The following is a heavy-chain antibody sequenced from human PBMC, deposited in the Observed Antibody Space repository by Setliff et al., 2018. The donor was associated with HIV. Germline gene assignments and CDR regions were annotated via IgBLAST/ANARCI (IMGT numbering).Heavy chain of an antibody. CDR3: GRANIVGATGPDY. CDR2: IIPIFGTA. CDR1: GGTFSSYA. Sequence: SVKVSCKASGGTFSSYAISWVRQAPGQGLEWMGGIIPIFGTANYAQKFQGRVTITTDESTSTAYMELSSLRSDDTAVYFCGRANIVGATGPDYWGQGTLVTVSS. D-gene: IGHD1-26*01. J-gene: IGHJ4*02. V-gene: IGHV1-69*05.